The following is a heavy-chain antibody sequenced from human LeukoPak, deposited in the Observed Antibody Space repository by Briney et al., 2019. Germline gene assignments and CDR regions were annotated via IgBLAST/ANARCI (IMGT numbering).Heavy chain of an antibody. Sequence: ASVKVSCKASGYTFISFGISWVRQAPGQGPEWMGWISGYTGNTDYAQKFQGRVTMTTDTSTSTVYMDLRSLRSDDTAVYYCARADNNSWLDWFDPWGQGALVTVSS. CDR3: ARADNNSWLDWFDP. D-gene: IGHD2/OR15-2a*01. CDR2: ISGYTGNT. J-gene: IGHJ5*02. CDR1: GYTFISFG. V-gene: IGHV1-18*01.